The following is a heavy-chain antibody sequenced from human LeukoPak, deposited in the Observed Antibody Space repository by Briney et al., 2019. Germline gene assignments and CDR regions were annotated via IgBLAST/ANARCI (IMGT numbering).Heavy chain of an antibody. D-gene: IGHD1-14*01. CDR2: FYTNGDT. CDR3: GRGVTWEVTAPDY. J-gene: IGHJ4*02. V-gene: IGHV3-66*01. Sequence: PGGSLRLSCAASGFTFSSYAMSWVRQAPGKGLEWVSVFYTNGDTHYADSVKGRFTISRDDSKNTLYLQMNSLRAEDTAVYYCGRGVTWEVTAPDYWGQGTLVTVSS. CDR1: GFTFSSYA.